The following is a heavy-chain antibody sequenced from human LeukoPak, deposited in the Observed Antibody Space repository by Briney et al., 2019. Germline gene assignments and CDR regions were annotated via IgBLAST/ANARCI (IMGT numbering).Heavy chain of an antibody. CDR2: INSSSGTI. D-gene: IGHD6-13*01. Sequence: GGSLRLSCAASGFTLIGYSMNWVRQAPGKGLEWVSYINSSSGTIIYADSVKGRFTISRDNSKNTLYLQMNSLRAEDTAVYYCAKDRGGSSWYDYYFDYWGQGTLVTVSS. CDR3: AKDRGGSSWYDYYFDY. CDR1: GFTLIGYS. J-gene: IGHJ4*02. V-gene: IGHV3-48*01.